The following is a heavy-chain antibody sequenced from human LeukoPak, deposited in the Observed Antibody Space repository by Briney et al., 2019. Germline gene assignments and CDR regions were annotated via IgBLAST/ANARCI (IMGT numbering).Heavy chain of an antibody. V-gene: IGHV3-66*01. J-gene: IGHJ4*02. CDR1: GFTFSSYG. Sequence: GGSLRLSCAASGFTFSSYGMSWVRQAPGKGLEWVSVLYTAGPTYYADSVQGRFTISRDNSKNTLFLQMDNLRADDTATYYCARSGPSVLWSKSFDYWGQGALVTVSS. D-gene: IGHD3-10*01. CDR2: LYTAGPT. CDR3: ARSGPSVLWSKSFDY.